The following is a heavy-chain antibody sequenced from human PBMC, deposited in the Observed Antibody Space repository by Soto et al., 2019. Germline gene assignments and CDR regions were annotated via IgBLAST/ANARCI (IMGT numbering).Heavy chain of an antibody. V-gene: IGHV3-23*01. D-gene: IGHD6-13*01. CDR2: ITGSGIST. J-gene: IGHJ6*02. CDR3: AKGAAGRPNAAMDV. CDR1: GFTFSSYA. Sequence: PGGSLRLSCAASGFTFSSYAMSWVRQAPGKGLEWVSSITGSGISTYHADSVKGRFTISRDNSKNTLYLQMNSLRAEDTAVYYCAKGAAGRPNAAMDVWGQGTTVTVSS.